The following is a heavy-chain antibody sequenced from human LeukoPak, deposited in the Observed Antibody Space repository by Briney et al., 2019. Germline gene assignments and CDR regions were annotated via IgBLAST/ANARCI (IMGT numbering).Heavy chain of an antibody. CDR3: ASVYNYGMDV. CDR2: LNPSGGST. Sequence: GASVKVPCKASGYTVTSYYMHWVRQAPGQGLEWMGILNPSGGSTGYAQKFQGRATLTRATSTSTVYMELSSLRSEDTAVYYCASVYNYGMDVWGQGTTVIVSS. V-gene: IGHV1-46*01. CDR1: GYTVTSYY. J-gene: IGHJ6*02.